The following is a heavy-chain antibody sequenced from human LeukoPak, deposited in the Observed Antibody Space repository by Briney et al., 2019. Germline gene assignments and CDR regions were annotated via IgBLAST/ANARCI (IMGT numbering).Heavy chain of an antibody. CDR2: INTDGSIT. V-gene: IGHV3-74*01. Sequence: GGSLRLSCAASGFTFSNYWMHWVRQGPGKGLDWVSHINTDGSITNYADSVKGRFTISRDNAKNTLYLQMNSLRVEDTAMYYCASQVALGYWGQGILVTVSS. D-gene: IGHD2-15*01. CDR3: ASQVALGY. CDR1: GFTFSNYW. J-gene: IGHJ4*02.